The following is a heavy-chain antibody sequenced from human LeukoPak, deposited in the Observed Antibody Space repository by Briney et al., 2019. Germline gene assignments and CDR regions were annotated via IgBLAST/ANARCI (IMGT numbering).Heavy chain of an antibody. Sequence: GGSLRLSCTTSGFAFDDFAMSWVRQPAGKGLEWVGFIRRRAYGGAAEYAASVKGRFIISRDDSKGIAYLQMSSLKTEDTAVYYCSRSGLVDFDYWGQGSRVIASP. J-gene: IGHJ4*02. CDR3: SRSGLVDFDY. V-gene: IGHV3-49*04. CDR2: IRRRAYGGAA. CDR1: GFAFDDFA. D-gene: IGHD6-25*01.